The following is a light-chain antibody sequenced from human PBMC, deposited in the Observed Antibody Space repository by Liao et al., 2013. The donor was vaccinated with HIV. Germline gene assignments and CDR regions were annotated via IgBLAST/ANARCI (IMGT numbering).Light chain of an antibody. CDR3: QAWDSSTVI. V-gene: IGLV3-1*01. Sequence: SFDLTQPPSVAVSAGQTASITCSGQGLGDKFTCWFQQRPGQSPVMIIYEDSKRPSGIPERFSASNSGDTATLTISGTQAMDEADYYCQAWDSSTVIFGGGTKLTVL. CDR2: EDS. CDR1: GLGDKF. J-gene: IGLJ2*01.